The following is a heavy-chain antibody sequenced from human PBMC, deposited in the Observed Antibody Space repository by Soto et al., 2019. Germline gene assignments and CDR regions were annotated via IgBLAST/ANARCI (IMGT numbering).Heavy chain of an antibody. D-gene: IGHD2-15*01. CDR2: MNPNSGNT. CDR3: ARAPPRRYCSGGSCYVH. V-gene: IGHV1-8*01. CDR1: GYTFTSYD. J-gene: IGHJ4*02. Sequence: ASVKVSCKASGYTFTSYDINWVRQATGQGLEWMGWMNPNSGNTGYAQKFQGRVTMTRNTSISTAYMELSSLRSEDTAVYYCARAPPRRYCSGGSCYVHWGQGTLVTVSS.